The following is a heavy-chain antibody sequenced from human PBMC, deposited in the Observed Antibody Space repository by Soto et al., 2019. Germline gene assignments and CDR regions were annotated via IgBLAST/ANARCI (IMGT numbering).Heavy chain of an antibody. V-gene: IGHV4-39*01. D-gene: IGHD3-22*01. Sequence: QLQLQESGPGLVKPSETLSLTCTVSGGSISSTSYYWGWIHQPPGKGLEWIGSIYYSGSTYYNPSLKSRVTISVDTSMHQFSLKLSSVTATDTAVYYCAGTYYYDNSGYPFWGQGTLVTVSS. CDR3: AGTYYYDNSGYPF. J-gene: IGHJ4*02. CDR2: IYYSGST. CDR1: GGSISSTSYY.